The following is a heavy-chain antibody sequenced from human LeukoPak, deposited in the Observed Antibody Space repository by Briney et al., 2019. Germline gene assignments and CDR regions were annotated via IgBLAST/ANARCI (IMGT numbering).Heavy chain of an antibody. J-gene: IGHJ6*02. CDR1: GYTFTGYY. CDR2: INPNSGGT. CDR3: ARDPIIYCSSTSCDLSFGMDV. V-gene: IGHV1-2*04. D-gene: IGHD2-2*01. Sequence: ASVKVSCKASGYTFTGYYMHWVRQAPGQGLEWMGWINPNSGGTNYAQKFQGWVTMTRDTPISTAYMELSRLRSDDTAVYYCARDPIIYCSSTSCDLSFGMDVWGQGTTVTVSS.